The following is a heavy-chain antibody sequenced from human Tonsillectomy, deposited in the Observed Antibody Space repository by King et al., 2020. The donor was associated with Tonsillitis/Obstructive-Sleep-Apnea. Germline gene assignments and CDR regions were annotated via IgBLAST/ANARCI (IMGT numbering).Heavy chain of an antibody. J-gene: IGHJ5*02. D-gene: IGHD2-2*02. CDR2: IDPSDSYT. CDR1: GYSFTNYW. CDR3: ARVDCSSASCYTENWLDL. Sequence: VQLVESGAEVKKPGESLRISCKGSGYSFTNYWITWVRQMPGKGLEWMGRIDPSDSYTNYSPSFQGHVTISADKSINTAYLQWSSLQASDTAMYYCARVDCSSASCYTENWLDLWGQGTLVTVSS. V-gene: IGHV5-10-1*03.